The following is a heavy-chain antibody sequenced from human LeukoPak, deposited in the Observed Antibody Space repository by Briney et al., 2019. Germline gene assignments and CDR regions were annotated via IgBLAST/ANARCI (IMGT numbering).Heavy chain of an antibody. J-gene: IGHJ4*02. Sequence: GGSLRLSCAASGFTFSSYSMNWVRQAPGKGLEWVSSISSSSSYIYYADSVKGRFTISRDNAKNSLYLQMNSLRAEDTAVYYCARDRRAYVATMDYWGQGILVTVSS. CDR3: ARDRRAYVATMDY. CDR2: ISSSSSYI. CDR1: GFTFSSYS. V-gene: IGHV3-21*01. D-gene: IGHD5-24*01.